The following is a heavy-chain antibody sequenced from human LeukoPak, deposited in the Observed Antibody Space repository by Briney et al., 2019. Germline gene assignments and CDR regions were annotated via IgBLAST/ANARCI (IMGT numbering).Heavy chain of an antibody. CDR3: AREIAVAGFDY. J-gene: IGHJ4*02. CDR1: GFSFSYHW. Sequence: GGSLRLSCAASGFSFSYHWMSWVRQAPGKGLEWVANIKQDGTEKYYVDSVKGRFTISRDNAKNSLYLQMNSLRAEDTAVYYCAREIAVAGFDYWGQGTLVTVSS. CDR2: IKQDGTEK. D-gene: IGHD6-19*01. V-gene: IGHV3-7*01.